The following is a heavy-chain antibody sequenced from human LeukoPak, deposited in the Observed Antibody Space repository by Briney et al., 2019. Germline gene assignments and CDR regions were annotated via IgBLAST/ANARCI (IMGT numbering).Heavy chain of an antibody. CDR1: GYIFTDYY. V-gene: IGHV1-2*02. Sequence: ASVKVSYKASGYIFTDYYIHWMRQAPGQGLEWMGWINPKNGDTNYAQKFQGRVTMTRDTSISTVYMELNRLTSDDTALYYCARVGYCSGDRCYLHFDYWGQGTLVTVSS. CDR3: ARVGYCSGDRCYLHFDY. D-gene: IGHD2-15*01. J-gene: IGHJ4*02. CDR2: INPKNGDT.